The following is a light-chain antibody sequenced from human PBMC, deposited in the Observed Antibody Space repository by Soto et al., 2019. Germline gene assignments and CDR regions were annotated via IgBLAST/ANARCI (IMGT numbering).Light chain of an antibody. J-gene: IGKJ4*01. CDR3: QQYGSSALT. V-gene: IGKV3-20*01. CDR1: QSVSSSY. CDR2: GAS. Sequence: EIVLTQSPGTLSLSPGESAPLSCRASQSVSSSYLAWYQQKPGQAPRLLIYGASSRATGIPDRFSGSGSGTDFTLTISRLEPEDFAVYYCQQYGSSALTFGGGTKVDIK.